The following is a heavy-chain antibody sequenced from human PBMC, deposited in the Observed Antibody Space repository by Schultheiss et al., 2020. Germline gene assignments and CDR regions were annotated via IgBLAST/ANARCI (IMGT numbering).Heavy chain of an antibody. CDR1: GFTVSRNY. CDR3: AKDQPNIYDFWSGYLPVSDY. V-gene: IGHV3-53*01. J-gene: IGHJ4*02. D-gene: IGHD3-3*01. CDR2: IYSGGGI. Sequence: GGSLRLSCAVSGFTVSRNYMSWVRQAPGKGLEWVSLIYSGGGIAYADSVKGRFTISRDSSQNTLYLQMNSLRVEDTAVYYCAKDQPNIYDFWSGYLPVSDYWGQGTLVTVSS.